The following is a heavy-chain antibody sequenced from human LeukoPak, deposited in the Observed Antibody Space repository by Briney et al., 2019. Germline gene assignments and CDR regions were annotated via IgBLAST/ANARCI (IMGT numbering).Heavy chain of an antibody. J-gene: IGHJ4*02. D-gene: IGHD3-22*01. V-gene: IGHV1-8*03. CDR1: GYTFTSYD. Sequence: ASVKVSCKASGYTFTSYDINWVRQATGQGLEWMGWMNPNSGNTGYAQKFQGRVTITRNTSISTAYMELSSLRSEDTAVYYCARGRSVTMIVVVRGRYYFDYWGQGTLVTVSS. CDR2: MNPNSGNT. CDR3: ARGRSVTMIVVVRGRYYFDY.